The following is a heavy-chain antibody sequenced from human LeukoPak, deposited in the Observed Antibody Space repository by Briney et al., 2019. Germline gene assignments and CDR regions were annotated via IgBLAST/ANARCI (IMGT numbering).Heavy chain of an antibody. CDR1: GFNFRDYS. CDR2: ISASSRYI. V-gene: IGHV3-21*01. CDR3: AREGNRRSFDY. J-gene: IGHJ4*02. Sequence: PGGSLRLSCAASGFNFRDYSMNWVRQAPGRGLEWVSSISASSRYIFYADSVKGRFTISRDNSNNSLYLQMNSLRAEDTAVYYCAREGNRRSFDYWGQGTLVTVSS.